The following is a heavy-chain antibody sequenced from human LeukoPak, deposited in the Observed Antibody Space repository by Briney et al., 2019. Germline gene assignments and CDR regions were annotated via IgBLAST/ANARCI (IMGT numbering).Heavy chain of an antibody. CDR2: ITGSGGAT. Sequence: GGSLRLSCAASGFNFRSYAMSWVRQAPGKGLEWVSGITGSGGATYYADSVKGRFTISRDNSKNTLYLQMNSLRAEDTAVYYCASLGRHDFWSGLLDYWGQGTLVTVSS. J-gene: IGHJ4*02. CDR3: ASLGRHDFWSGLLDY. CDR1: GFNFRSYA. V-gene: IGHV3-23*01. D-gene: IGHD3-3*01.